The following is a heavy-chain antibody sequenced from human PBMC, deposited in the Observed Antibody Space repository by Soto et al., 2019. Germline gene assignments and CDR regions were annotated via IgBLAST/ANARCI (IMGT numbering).Heavy chain of an antibody. D-gene: IGHD5-12*01. J-gene: IGHJ4*02. Sequence: QVQLVQSGAEVKKPGASVKVSCKASGYTFIGYYIHWVRQAPGQGLEWMGWINPNSGGAKYSQKFQAWVTMTSDTSISTAYMELSRLKSDDTAVYYCARSGGGYDLGDYWSQGTLVTVSS. CDR2: INPNSGGA. CDR1: GYTFIGYY. CDR3: ARSGGGYDLGDY. V-gene: IGHV1-2*04.